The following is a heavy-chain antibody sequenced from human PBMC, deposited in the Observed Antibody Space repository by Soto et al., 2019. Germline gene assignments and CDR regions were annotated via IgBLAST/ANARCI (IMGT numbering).Heavy chain of an antibody. V-gene: IGHV3-30*18. J-gene: IGHJ4*02. D-gene: IGHD1-26*01. CDR2: ISYDGSNK. Sequence: QVQLVESGGGVVQPGRSLRLSCAASGFTFSSYGMHWVRQAPGKGLEWVAVISYDGSNKYYADSVKGRFTISRDNSKNTLYLQMNSLRAEDTAVYYCAEDVGSGSYYPYWGQGTLVTVSS. CDR3: AEDVGSGSYYPY. CDR1: GFTFSSYG.